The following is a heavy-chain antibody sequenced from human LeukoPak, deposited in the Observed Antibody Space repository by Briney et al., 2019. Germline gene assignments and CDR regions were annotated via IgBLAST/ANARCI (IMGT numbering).Heavy chain of an antibody. V-gene: IGHV4-34*01. CDR2: INHSGST. Sequence: SETLSLTCAVYGGSFSGYYWSWIRQPPGKGLEWIGEINHSGSTNYNPSLKSRVTISVDTSKNQFSLKLSSVTAADTAVYYCARASRGSGYWGQGTLVAVSS. J-gene: IGHJ4*02. D-gene: IGHD3-10*01. CDR3: ARASRGSGY. CDR1: GGSFSGYY.